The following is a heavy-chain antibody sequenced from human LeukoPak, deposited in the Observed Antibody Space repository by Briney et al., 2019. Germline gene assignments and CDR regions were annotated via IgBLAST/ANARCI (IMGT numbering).Heavy chain of an antibody. D-gene: IGHD3-9*01. J-gene: IGHJ4*02. CDR1: GFTFSSYG. V-gene: IGHV3-30*03. CDR2: ISYDGSNK. CDR3: ARADILTGYYGD. Sequence: PGGSLRLSCAASGFTFSSYGMHWVRQAPGKGLEWVAVISYDGSNKYYADSVKGRFTISRDNSKNTLYLQMNSLRAEDTAVYYCARADILTGYYGDWGQGTLVTVSS.